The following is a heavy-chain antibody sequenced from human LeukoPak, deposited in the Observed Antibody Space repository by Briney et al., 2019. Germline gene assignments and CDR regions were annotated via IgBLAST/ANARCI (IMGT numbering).Heavy chain of an antibody. J-gene: IGHJ6*02. CDR1: GFTFSNAW. CDR3: AKAASSSWPSYYYGMDV. D-gene: IGHD6-13*01. Sequence: GGSLRPSCAASGFTFSNAWMSWVRQAPGKGLEWVGRIKSKTDGGTTDYAAPVKGRFTISRDDSKNTLYLQMSSLRGDDTAVYYCAKAASSSWPSYYYGMDVWGQGTTVTVSS. CDR2: IKSKTDGGTT. V-gene: IGHV3-15*01.